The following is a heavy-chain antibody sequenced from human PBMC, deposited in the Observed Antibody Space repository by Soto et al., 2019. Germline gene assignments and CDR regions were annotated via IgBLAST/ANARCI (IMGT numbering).Heavy chain of an antibody. CDR2: IDPSDSYT. Sequence: GESLKISCKGSGYSFTSYWISWVRQMPGKGLEWMGRIDPSDSYTNYSPSFQGHVTISADKSISTAYLQWSSLKASDTAMYYCARNHNPDRSCYKTYYFDYWGQGTLVTVSS. V-gene: IGHV5-10-1*01. D-gene: IGHD3-22*01. CDR3: ARNHNPDRSCYKTYYFDY. J-gene: IGHJ4*02. CDR1: GYSFTSYW.